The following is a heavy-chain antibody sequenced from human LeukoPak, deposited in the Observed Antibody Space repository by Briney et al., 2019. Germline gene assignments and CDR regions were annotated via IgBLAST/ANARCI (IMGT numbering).Heavy chain of an antibody. V-gene: IGHV4-39*07. J-gene: IGHJ6*03. CDR2: INHSGST. CDR3: ARGGPNPIYDHYLDV. Sequence: SETLSLTCAVSGDSIRSSSYCWGWIRQPPGKGLEWIGEINHSGSTNYNPSLKSRVTISVDTSKNQFSLKLSSVTAADTAVYYCARGGPNPIYDHYLDVWGKGTTVIVSS. CDR1: GDSIRSSSYC.